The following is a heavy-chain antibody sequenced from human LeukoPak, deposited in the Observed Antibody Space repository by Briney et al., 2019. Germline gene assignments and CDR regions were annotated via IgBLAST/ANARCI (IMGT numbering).Heavy chain of an antibody. J-gene: IGHJ3*02. CDR3: ARDGAYSGTYHDAFDI. D-gene: IGHD1-26*01. V-gene: IGHV3-21*01. CDR2: ISSDTSYI. Sequence: GGSLRLSCAASGFTVSSNYMNWVRQAPGKGLEWLSFISSDTSYISYADSVKGRFTISRDNAKKSVYLQMNSLRAEDTAVYYCARDGAYSGTYHDAFDIWGQGTMVTVSS. CDR1: GFTVSSNY.